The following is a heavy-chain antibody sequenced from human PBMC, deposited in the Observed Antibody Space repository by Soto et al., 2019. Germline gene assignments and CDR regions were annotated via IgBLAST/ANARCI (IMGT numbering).Heavy chain of an antibody. CDR2: ISWDGGRT. V-gene: IGHV3-43*01. J-gene: IGHJ4*02. CDR1: GFSFEDYT. Sequence: GGSLRLSCAACGFSFEDYTMHWVRHTPWKGPEWTSLISWDGGRTLYSDSVKGRFIISRDNSNNSLYLQMNSLTTEDTALYFCARDSYDVLTGQTRYFDHLGRRTLVTVCS. D-gene: IGHD3-9*01. CDR3: ARDSYDVLTGQTRYFDH.